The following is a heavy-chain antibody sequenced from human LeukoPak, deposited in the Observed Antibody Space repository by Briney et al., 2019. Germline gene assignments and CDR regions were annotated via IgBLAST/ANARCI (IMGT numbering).Heavy chain of an antibody. Sequence: ASVKVSCKASGYTFTGYYMHWVRQAPGQGLEWMGWINPNSGGTNYAQKFQGRVTMTRDTSISTAYMELSRLRSDDTAVYYCVRSLAVDGTRAYWGQGTPVIVSS. CDR3: VRSLAVDGTRAY. V-gene: IGHV1-2*02. D-gene: IGHD6-19*01. CDR1: GYTFTGYY. J-gene: IGHJ4*02. CDR2: INPNSGGT.